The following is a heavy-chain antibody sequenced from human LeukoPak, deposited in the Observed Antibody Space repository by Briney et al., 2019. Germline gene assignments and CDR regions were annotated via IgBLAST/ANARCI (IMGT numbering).Heavy chain of an antibody. CDR2: ISHDGSNQ. CDR3: AKDGGVL. V-gene: IGHV3-30*18. D-gene: IGHD3-16*01. CDR1: GFTFSSYA. J-gene: IGHJ4*02. Sequence: PGGSLRLSCAASGFTFSSYAMHWVRQAPSKGLEWVAIISHDGSNQYYADSVKGRFTVSRDNSKNTLYLQTNSLGAADTAVYYCAKDGGVLWGQGTLVTVSS.